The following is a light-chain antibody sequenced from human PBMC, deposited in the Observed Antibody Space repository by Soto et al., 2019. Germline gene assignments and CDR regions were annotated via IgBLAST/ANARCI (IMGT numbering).Light chain of an antibody. CDR2: DVS. CDR1: SSDVGGYNY. CDR3: SSYTSSGTVV. V-gene: IGLV2-14*01. J-gene: IGLJ2*01. Sequence: QSALTQPASVSGSPGQSITISCTGTSSDVGGYNYVSWYQQHPGKAPKLMIYDVSNRPSGVSNRFSGSKSGNTASLTISGIQAEDEADYYCSSYTSSGTVVFGGGTKLTVL.